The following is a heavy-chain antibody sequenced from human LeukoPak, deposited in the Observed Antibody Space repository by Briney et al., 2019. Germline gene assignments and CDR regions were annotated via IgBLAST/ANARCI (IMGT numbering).Heavy chain of an antibody. CDR2: INSDGSST. Sequence: PGGSLRLSCAASGFTFSSYWMHWVRQAPGKGLVWVSRINSDGSSTSYADSVKGRFTISRDNAKNTLYLQMNSLRAEDTAVYYCASSVAAREFDYWGQGTLVIVSS. CDR1: GFTFSSYW. D-gene: IGHD6-6*01. V-gene: IGHV3-74*01. CDR3: ASSVAAREFDY. J-gene: IGHJ4*02.